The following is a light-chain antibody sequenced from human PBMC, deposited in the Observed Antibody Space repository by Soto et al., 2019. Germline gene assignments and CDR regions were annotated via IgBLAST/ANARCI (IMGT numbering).Light chain of an antibody. Sequence: DIQMTQSPSSLSASVGDRVSITCRASQSVRGYLSWYQQKPGKAPKLLIYDASSLESGVPSRFSGSGSGTEFTLTISSLQPDDFATYYCQQYNSYSRTFGQGTKVDI. CDR2: DAS. J-gene: IGKJ1*01. CDR1: QSVRGY. V-gene: IGKV1-5*01. CDR3: QQYNSYSRT.